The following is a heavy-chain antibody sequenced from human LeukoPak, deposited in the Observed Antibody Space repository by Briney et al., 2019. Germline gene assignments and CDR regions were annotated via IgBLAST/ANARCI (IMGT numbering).Heavy chain of an antibody. J-gene: IGHJ4*02. CDR2: INYSGST. CDR3: AGNRGLGRDY. Sequence: SETLSLTCAVYGGSFSGYYWRWIRQPPAKGLEGIGEINYSGSTNYNPSLKSRVTISVDTSKNQFSLKLSSVTAADTAVYYCAGNRGLGRDYWGQGTLVTVSS. CDR1: GGSFSGYY. V-gene: IGHV4-34*01. D-gene: IGHD4-23*01.